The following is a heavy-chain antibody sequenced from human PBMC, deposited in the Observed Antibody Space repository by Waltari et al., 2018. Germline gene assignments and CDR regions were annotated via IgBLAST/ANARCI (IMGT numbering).Heavy chain of an antibody. J-gene: IGHJ6*02. CDR1: GFTFRRFW. D-gene: IGHD3-16*01. V-gene: IGHV3-7*01. CDR3: VRDDDGGMGAV. CDR2: IYQDGTVT. Sequence: EVQLVESGGGLVQPGGSLRLSGAASGFTFRRFWMGWVRQAPGKGLEWVANIYQDGTVTNYVDSVKGRFTTSRDNARNSLYLQMNSLRVDDTAVYYCVRDDDGGMGAVWGQGTTVTVSS.